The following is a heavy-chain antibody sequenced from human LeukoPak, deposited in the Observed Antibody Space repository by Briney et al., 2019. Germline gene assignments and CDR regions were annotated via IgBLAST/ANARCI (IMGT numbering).Heavy chain of an antibody. CDR1: GGSISSYY. CDR2: IYTSGTT. J-gene: IGHJ4*02. CDR3: ARISPRAATFDY. D-gene: IGHD2-15*01. V-gene: IGHV4-4*07. Sequence: PSETLSLTCAVSGGSISSYYWSWIRQPAGKGLEWIGRIYTSGTTNYNPSLKSRVTMSVDTSKNQFSLNLNSVTAADTAVYYCARISPRAATFDYWGQGTLVTVSS.